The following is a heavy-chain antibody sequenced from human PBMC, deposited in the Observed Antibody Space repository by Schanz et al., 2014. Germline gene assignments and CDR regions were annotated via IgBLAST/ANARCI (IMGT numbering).Heavy chain of an antibody. J-gene: IGHJ3*01. D-gene: IGHD3-10*01. CDR1: GHTVSALA. Sequence: QVQLLQSGSEAKKPGASVKFSCEISGHTVSALAMHWVRQAPGKGLEWLGGFDVEDGETIYAQKFQGRVTMTEDTSAETAYMELSGLRAGDTAVYYCAANSPVSMVRGSDAFDAWGQGTMVTVSS. CDR3: AANSPVSMVRGSDAFDA. V-gene: IGHV1-24*01. CDR2: FDVEDGET.